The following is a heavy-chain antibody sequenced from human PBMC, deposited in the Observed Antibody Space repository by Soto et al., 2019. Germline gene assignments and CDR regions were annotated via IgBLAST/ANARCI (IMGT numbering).Heavy chain of an antibody. J-gene: IGHJ5*02. CDR2: INPNSGGT. CDR3: ARDRSTTMVRGVKPDNWFDP. D-gene: IGHD3-10*01. CDR1: GYTFTGYY. Sequence: ASVKVSCKASGYTFTGYYMHWVRQAPGQGLEWMGWINPNSGGTNYAQKFQGWVTMTRDTSISTAYMELSRLRSDDTAVYYCARDRSTTMVRGVKPDNWFDPWGQGTLVTVSS. V-gene: IGHV1-2*04.